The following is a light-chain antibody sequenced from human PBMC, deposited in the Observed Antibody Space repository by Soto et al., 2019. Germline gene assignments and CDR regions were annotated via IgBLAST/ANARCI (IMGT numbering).Light chain of an antibody. J-gene: IGKJ4*01. CDR2: AAS. V-gene: IGKV1-39*01. CDR3: QQSYSTSIT. Sequence: DIQMTQYPSSRSASLGDRVTITCRASQSISSYLNWYQQKPGKDPKLLIYAASSLQSGVPSRFSGSGSGTEVTLTISSLQTEEVATYYCQQSYSTSITFGGGTKVDI. CDR1: QSISSY.